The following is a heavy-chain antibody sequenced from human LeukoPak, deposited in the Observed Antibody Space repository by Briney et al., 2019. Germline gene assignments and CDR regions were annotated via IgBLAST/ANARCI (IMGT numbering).Heavy chain of an antibody. V-gene: IGHV4-39*01. D-gene: IGHD3-9*01. Sequence: SATLSLTCPVSGGSISSSSYYWGWIRQPPGKGLEWIGSIYYSGSTYYNPSLKSRVTISVGTSKNQFSLKLSSVTAADTAVYYCARHAILTGYASSYNWFDPWGQGTLVTVSS. CDR2: IYYSGST. CDR1: GGSISSSSYY. J-gene: IGHJ5*02. CDR3: ARHAILTGYASSYNWFDP.